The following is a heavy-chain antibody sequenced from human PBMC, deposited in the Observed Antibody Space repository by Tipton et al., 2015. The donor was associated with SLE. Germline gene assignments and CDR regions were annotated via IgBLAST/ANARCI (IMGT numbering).Heavy chain of an antibody. D-gene: IGHD2-21*01. CDR3: ARHVPNHFVRPRSALDI. Sequence: TLSLTCTVSGGSISSYYWSWIRHPPGKGLEWIGYIYYSGSTNYNPSLKSRVTISVDTSKNQFSLKLSSVTAADTAVYYCARHVPNHFVRPRSALDIWGQGTMVTVSS. CDR2: IYYSGST. CDR1: GGSISSYY. J-gene: IGHJ3*02. V-gene: IGHV4-59*08.